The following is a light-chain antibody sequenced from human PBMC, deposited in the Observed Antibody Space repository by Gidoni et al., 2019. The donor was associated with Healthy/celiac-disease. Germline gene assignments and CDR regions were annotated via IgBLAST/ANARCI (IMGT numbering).Light chain of an antibody. Sequence: DIVMTQSPDSLAVSLGERAAINFKSSQSVLYSSNNKNYLAWYQQKPGQPPKLLIYWASTRVSGVPDRFSGSGSGTDFTLTISRLQAEDVAVYYCQQYYSTPLTFGGGTKVEIK. CDR3: QQYYSTPLT. J-gene: IGKJ4*01. V-gene: IGKV4-1*01. CDR2: WAS. CDR1: QSVLYSSNNKNY.